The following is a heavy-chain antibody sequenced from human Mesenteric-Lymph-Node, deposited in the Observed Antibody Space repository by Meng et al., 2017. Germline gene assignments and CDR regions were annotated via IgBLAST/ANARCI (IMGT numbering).Heavy chain of an antibody. D-gene: IGHD6-13*01. CDR1: GYTFTGYY. CDR2: INPNSGGT. V-gene: IGHV1-2*06. J-gene: IGHJ4*02. CDR3: ARGPYGSSWYHFDY. Sequence: QVRLVRSGAEVKKPGASVKVSCKASGYTFTGYYMHWVRQAPGQGLEWMGRINPNSGGTNYAQKFQGRVTMTRDTSISTAYMELSRLRSDDTAVYYCARGPYGSSWYHFDYWGQGTLVTVSS.